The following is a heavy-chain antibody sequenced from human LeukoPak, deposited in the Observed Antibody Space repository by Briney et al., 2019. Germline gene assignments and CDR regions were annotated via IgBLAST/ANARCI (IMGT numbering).Heavy chain of an antibody. J-gene: IGHJ4*02. D-gene: IGHD4-17*01. CDR2: INSDGSST. Sequence: GGSLTLSCAASGFTFSRYWMHWVRPAPRRGLVGVSRINSDGSSTPYADSVKGRFTISRDNAKNTLYLQMNSLRAEDTAVYCCARVGGDFDYWGQGTLVTVSS. CDR3: ARVGGDFDY. CDR1: GFTFSRYW. V-gene: IGHV3-74*01.